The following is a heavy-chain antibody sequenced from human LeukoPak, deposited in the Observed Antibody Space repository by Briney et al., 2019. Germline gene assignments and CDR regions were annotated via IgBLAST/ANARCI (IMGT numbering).Heavy chain of an antibody. V-gene: IGHV1-2*02. CDR3: ARGGPLVDYYYYYMDV. J-gene: IGHJ6*03. CDR2: INPNSGVT. Sequence: GASVKVSCKASGYTFTGYYMHWVRQAPGQGLEWMGWINPNSGVTNYAQKFQGRVTMTRDTSISTAYMELSRLRSDDTAVYYCARGGPLVDYYYYYMDVWGKGTTVTVSS. CDR1: GYTFTGYY. D-gene: IGHD6-13*01.